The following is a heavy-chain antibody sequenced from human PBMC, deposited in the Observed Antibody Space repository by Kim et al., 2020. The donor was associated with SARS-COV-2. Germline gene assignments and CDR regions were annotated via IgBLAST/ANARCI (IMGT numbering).Heavy chain of an antibody. J-gene: IGHJ6*02. D-gene: IGHD6-19*01. CDR2: INPSGGST. Sequence: ASVKVSCKASGYTFTSYYMHWVRQAPGQGLEWMGIINPSGGSTSYAQKFQGRVTMTRDTSTSTVYMELSSLRSEDTAVYYCASRAVAGPYYYYGMDVWGQGTTVTVSS. CDR3: ASRAVAGPYYYYGMDV. CDR1: GYTFTSYY. V-gene: IGHV1-46*01.